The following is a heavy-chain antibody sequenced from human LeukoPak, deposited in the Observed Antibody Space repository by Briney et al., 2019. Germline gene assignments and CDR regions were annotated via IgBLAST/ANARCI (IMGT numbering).Heavy chain of an antibody. CDR1: GFTFSSYA. J-gene: IGHJ4*02. V-gene: IGHV3-30-3*02. CDR2: ISYDGSNK. D-gene: IGHD2-2*01. Sequence: QPGRSLRLSCAASGFTFSSYAMHWVRQAPGKGLEWVAAISYDGSNKYYADSVKGRFTISRDNSKNTLYLQMNSLRAEDTAVYYCAKFDPDCSSTSCRDYWGQGTLVTVSS. CDR3: AKFDPDCSSTSCRDY.